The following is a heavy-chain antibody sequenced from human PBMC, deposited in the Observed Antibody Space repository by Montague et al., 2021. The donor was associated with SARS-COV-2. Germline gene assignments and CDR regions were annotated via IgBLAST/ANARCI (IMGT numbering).Heavy chain of an antibody. Sequence: SETLSLTCAVYGGPFSGYYWNWIRQPPGKGLEWIGEINHSGSTNYNPSLKSRVTMSVDTSKNQFSLKLSSVTAADTAVYYCARGARQGYGFRLGSFDSWGQGTLVTVSS. CDR2: INHSGST. CDR3: ARGARQGYGFRLGSFDS. J-gene: IGHJ4*02. V-gene: IGHV4-34*01. CDR1: GGPFSGYY. D-gene: IGHD3-10*01.